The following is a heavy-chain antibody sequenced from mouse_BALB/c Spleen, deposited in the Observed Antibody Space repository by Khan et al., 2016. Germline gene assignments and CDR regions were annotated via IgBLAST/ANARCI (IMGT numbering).Heavy chain of an antibody. V-gene: IGHV14-3*02. J-gene: IGHJ3*01. CDR2: IDPANGNT. Sequence: GQLQQSGAELVKPGASVKLSCTASGFNIKDTYMHWVKQRPEQGLEWIGRIDPANGNTKYDPKFQGKATITADTSSNTAYQQLSRLTSEDTDGYYCARSPYDYGVWFAYWGQGTLVTVSA. CDR3: ARSPYDYGVWFAY. CDR1: GFNIKDTY. D-gene: IGHD2-4*01.